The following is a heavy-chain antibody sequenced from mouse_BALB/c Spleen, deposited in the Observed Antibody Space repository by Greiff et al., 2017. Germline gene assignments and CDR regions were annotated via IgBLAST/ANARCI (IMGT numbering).Heavy chain of an antibody. CDR3: VRDTMVFDY. CDR1: GFSLTSYD. Sequence: QVQLKESGPGLVAPSQSLSITCTVSGFSLTSYDISWIRQPPGKGLEWLGVIWTGGGTNYNSAFMSRLSISKDNSKSQVFLKMNSLQTDDTAIYYCVRDTMVFDYWGKGTTLTVSS. V-gene: IGHV2-9-2*01. CDR2: IWTGGGT. D-gene: IGHD1-1*02. J-gene: IGHJ2*01.